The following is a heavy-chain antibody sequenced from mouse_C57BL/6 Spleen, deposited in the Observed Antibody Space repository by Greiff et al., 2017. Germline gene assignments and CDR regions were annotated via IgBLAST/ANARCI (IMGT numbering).Heavy chain of an antibody. CDR1: GFTFSDYG. V-gene: IGHV5-17*01. J-gene: IGHJ4*01. D-gene: IGHD2-4*01. Sequence: EVMLVESGGGLVKPGGSLKLSCAASGFTFSDYGMHWVRQAPEKGLEWVAYISRGSSTIYYADTVKGRITISRDNAKHTLFLQMTSLRSEATAMYYCARGLRRGYYAMDYWGQGTSVTVSS. CDR3: ARGLRRGYYAMDY. CDR2: ISRGSSTI.